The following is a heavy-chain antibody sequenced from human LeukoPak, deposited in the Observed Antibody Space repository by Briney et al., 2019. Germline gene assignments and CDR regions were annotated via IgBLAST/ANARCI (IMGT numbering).Heavy chain of an antibody. D-gene: IGHD3-3*01. V-gene: IGHV4-34*01. J-gene: IGHJ5*02. CDR1: GGSFSGYY. CDR2: INHSGST. CDR3: ARHIRITIFGVVTKTEGFDP. Sequence: SETLSLTCAVYGGSFSGYYWSWIRQPPGKGLEWIGEINHSGSTNYNPSLKSRVTISLDTSKNQFSLKLSSVTDADTAVYYCARHIRITIFGVVTKTEGFDPWGQGTLVTVSS.